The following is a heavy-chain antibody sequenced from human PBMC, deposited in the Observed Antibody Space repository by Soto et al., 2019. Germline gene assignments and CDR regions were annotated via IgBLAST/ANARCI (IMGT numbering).Heavy chain of an antibody. V-gene: IGHV2-5*02. J-gene: IGHJ4*02. CDR3: AHTMYNWGSGYFDY. CDR1: GFSLSTSGVG. Sequence: QITLKESGPTLVKPTQTLTMTCTFSGFSLSTSGVGVAWILQPPGKALEWLALLYWDDDKRYSPSLKSRLTITKDTSKKQVVFTMTNMDPVDTATYYCAHTMYNWGSGYFDYWGQGTLVTVSS. CDR2: LYWDDDK. D-gene: IGHD1-20*01.